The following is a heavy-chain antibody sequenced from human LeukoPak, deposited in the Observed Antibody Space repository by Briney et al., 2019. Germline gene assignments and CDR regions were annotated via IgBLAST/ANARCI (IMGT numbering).Heavy chain of an antibody. CDR2: ISYGGST. J-gene: IGHJ4*02. V-gene: IGHV4-39*01. CDR1: GGSISSNSNY. Sequence: PSETLSLTCTVSGGSISSNSNYWAWIRQPPGRGLEWIGSISYGGSTYYSPSLESRVTISVDTSKNQFSLKLSSVTAADTAVYYCARRALWFFDHRGQGTLVTVSS. CDR3: ARRALWFFDH. D-gene: IGHD2-21*01.